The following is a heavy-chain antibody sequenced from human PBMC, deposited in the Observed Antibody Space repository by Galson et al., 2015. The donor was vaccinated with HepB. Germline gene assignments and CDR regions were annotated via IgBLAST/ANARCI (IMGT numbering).Heavy chain of an antibody. Sequence: SLRLSCAASGYTFSSYSMHWVRQAPGKGLEWVALISFEGNNEYYGDSVRGRFTISRDNSKNTLYLQMNSLKSEDTAFYYCVKDKSVWFGQSPSWGQGTLVTVSS. CDR2: ISFEGNNE. CDR1: GYTFSSYS. J-gene: IGHJ5*02. D-gene: IGHD3-10*01. CDR3: VKDKSVWFGQSPS. V-gene: IGHV3-30-3*01.